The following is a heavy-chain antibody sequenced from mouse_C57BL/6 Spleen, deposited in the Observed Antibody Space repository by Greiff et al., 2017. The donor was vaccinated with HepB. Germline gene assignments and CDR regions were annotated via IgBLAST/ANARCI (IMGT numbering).Heavy chain of an antibody. CDR3: ARDRGSRGSYYFDY. V-gene: IGHV5-16*01. D-gene: IGHD1-1*01. Sequence: EVMLVESEGGLVQPGSSMKLSCTASGFTFSDYYMAWVRQVPEKGLEWVANINYDGSSTYYLDSLKSRFIISRDNAKNILYLQMSSLKSEDTATYYCARDRGSRGSYYFDYWGQGTTLTVSS. J-gene: IGHJ2*01. CDR2: INYDGSST. CDR1: GFTFSDYY.